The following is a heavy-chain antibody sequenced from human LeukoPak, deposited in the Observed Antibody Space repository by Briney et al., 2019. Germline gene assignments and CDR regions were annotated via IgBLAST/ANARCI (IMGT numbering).Heavy chain of an antibody. CDR1: GGSISSYY. CDR2: IYYSGST. D-gene: IGHD3-22*01. Sequence: SETLSLTCTVSGGSISSYYWSWIRQPPGKGLEWIGYIYYSGSTNYNPSLKSRVTISVDTSKNQFSLKLSSVTAADTAVYYCAAGGDYYPTHFDYWGQGTLVTVSS. V-gene: IGHV4-59*01. CDR3: AAGGDYYPTHFDY. J-gene: IGHJ4*02.